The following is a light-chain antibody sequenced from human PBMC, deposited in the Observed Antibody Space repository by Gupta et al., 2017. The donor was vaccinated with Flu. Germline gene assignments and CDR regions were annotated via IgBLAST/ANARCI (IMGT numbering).Light chain of an antibody. J-gene: IGLJ3*02. CDR2: QDT. Sequence: TSVGDKEGEKYAYRYQQKPGQSPILVKCQDTKRASGIAERFTGSNSGNTATLTIRENQDMDEADYYYQAWDSDRVFGGGTKLTVL. CDR3: QAWDSDRV. CDR1: KEGEKY. V-gene: IGLV3-1*01.